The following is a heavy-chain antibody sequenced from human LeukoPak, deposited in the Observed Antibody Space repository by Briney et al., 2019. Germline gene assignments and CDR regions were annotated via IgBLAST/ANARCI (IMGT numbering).Heavy chain of an antibody. V-gene: IGHV4-34*01. CDR3: ARGGSSGWSKYNNWFDP. CDR2: INHSGST. D-gene: IGHD6-19*01. J-gene: IGHJ5*02. Sequence: SETLSLTCAVYGGSFSGYYWSWIRQPPGKGLEWIGEINHSGSTNYNPSLKSRVTISVDTSKNQFSLKLSSVTAADTAVYYCARGGSSGWSKYNNWFDPWGQGTLVTVSS. CDR1: GGSFSGYY.